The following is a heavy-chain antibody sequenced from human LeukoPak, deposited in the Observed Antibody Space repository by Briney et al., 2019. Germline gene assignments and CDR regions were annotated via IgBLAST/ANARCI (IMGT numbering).Heavy chain of an antibody. CDR2: IDWDDDK. CDR1: GFSLSTRGMS. D-gene: IGHD3-16*02. CDR3: ARMAWGNYRKTFIDY. Sequence: SGPALVKPTQTLTLTCIFSGFSLSTRGMSVSWIRQPPGKALEWLARIDWDDDKFYSTSLKSRLTISKDTSKSQVVLTMANVDPVDTATYYCARMAWGNYRKTFIDYWGQGSLVTVSS. V-gene: IGHV2-70*17. J-gene: IGHJ4*02.